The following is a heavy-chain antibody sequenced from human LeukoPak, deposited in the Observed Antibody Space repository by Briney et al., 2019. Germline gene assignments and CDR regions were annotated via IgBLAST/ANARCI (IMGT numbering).Heavy chain of an antibody. CDR3: ARILGVQWLVLDY. CDR2: ISSSGSTI. V-gene: IGHV3-48*03. Sequence: SGGSLRLSCVASGFTFSSYEMNWVRQAPGKGLEGVSYISSSGSTIYYADSVKGRFTISRDNAKKSLSLQMNSLRAENTAIYYCARILGVQWLVLDYWGRGTLVTVSS. D-gene: IGHD6-19*01. J-gene: IGHJ4*02. CDR1: GFTFSSYE.